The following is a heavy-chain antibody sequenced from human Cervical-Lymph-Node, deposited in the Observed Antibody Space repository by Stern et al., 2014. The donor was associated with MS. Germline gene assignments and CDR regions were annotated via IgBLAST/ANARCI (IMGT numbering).Heavy chain of an antibody. CDR2: IYWYDSK. D-gene: IGHD2-2*01. CDR1: GFSLSTSGVG. CDR3: ATHAPGVVPAALDY. V-gene: IGHV2-5*01. J-gene: IGHJ4*02. Sequence: QITLKESGPTLVKPTQTLTLTCTFSGFSLSTSGVGVGWIRQPPGKALEWLAVIYWYDSKRYSPSLKIMLTITKDTSKNQVVLTMNNMDPVDTATFYCATHAPGVVPAALDYWGQGTLVTVS.